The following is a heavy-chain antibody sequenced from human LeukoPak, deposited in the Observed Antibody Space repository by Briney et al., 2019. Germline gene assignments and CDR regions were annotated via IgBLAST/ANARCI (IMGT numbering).Heavy chain of an antibody. CDR3: RSGGGGTI. D-gene: IGHD2-15*01. V-gene: IGHV3-48*01. J-gene: IGHJ3*02. Sequence: GGSLRLPCAASGFTFSSYSMNWVRQAPGKGLEGVSYFSRSSSTIYYADSVKGRFTISRDNAKNSLYLQMNSLRAEDTAVYYCRSGGGGTIWGQGTMVTVSS. CDR1: GFTFSSYS. CDR2: FSRSSSTI.